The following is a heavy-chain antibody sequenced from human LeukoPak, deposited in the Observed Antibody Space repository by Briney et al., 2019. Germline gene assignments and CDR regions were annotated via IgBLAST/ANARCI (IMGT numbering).Heavy chain of an antibody. CDR2: ISGSGSDT. CDR3: ARYPHDTIVVAVEFDY. D-gene: IGHD3-22*01. V-gene: IGHV3-23*01. Sequence: GGSLRLSCAASGLTFSNYAMSWVRQAPGQGLEWVSTISGSGSDTYYADSVKGSFAISRDNSKNTLYLQMNSLRAEDTAVYYCARYPHDTIVVAVEFDYWGQGTLVTVSS. J-gene: IGHJ4*02. CDR1: GLTFSNYA.